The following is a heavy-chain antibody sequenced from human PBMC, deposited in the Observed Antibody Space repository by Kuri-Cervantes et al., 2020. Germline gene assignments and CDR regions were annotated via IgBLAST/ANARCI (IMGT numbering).Heavy chain of an antibody. Sequence: SETLSLTCTVSGGSISSYYWSWIRQPPGKGLEWIGYIYYSGSTNYNPSLKSRATISVDTSKNQFSLKLSSVTAADTAVYYCARDVTTVTTRRGDWFDPWGQGTLVTVSS. CDR2: IYYSGST. CDR3: ARDVTTVTTRRGDWFDP. J-gene: IGHJ5*02. D-gene: IGHD4-17*01. V-gene: IGHV4-59*12. CDR1: GGSISSYY.